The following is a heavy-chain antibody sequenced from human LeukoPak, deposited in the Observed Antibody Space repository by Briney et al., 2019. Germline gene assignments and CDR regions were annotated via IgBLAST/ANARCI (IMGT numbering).Heavy chain of an antibody. D-gene: IGHD1-26*01. Sequence: SVKVSCKASGGTFSNYAFSWVRQSPRQGLEWMGGIIPSFGPPNNAQKFQDRATITADESKNTVHMELSSLTSDDTAIYYCARDRSSGTFDSFGVWGPGTLVTVSS. CDR1: GGTFSNYA. CDR3: ARDRSSGTFDSFGV. J-gene: IGHJ3*01. V-gene: IGHV1-69*13. CDR2: IIPSFGPP.